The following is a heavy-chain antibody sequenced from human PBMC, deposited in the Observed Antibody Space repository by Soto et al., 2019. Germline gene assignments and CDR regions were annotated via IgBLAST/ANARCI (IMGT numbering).Heavy chain of an antibody. CDR1: GDSVSSNSAA. D-gene: IGHD2-2*01. CDR2: TYYRSKWYN. Sequence: SQTLSLTCAISGDSVSSNSAAWNWIRQSPSRGLEWLGRTYYRSKWYNDYAVSVKSRITINPDTSKNQFSLQLNSVTPEDTAVYYCARKAVVVPASHYYYMDVWGKGTTVTVSS. CDR3: ARKAVVVPASHYYYMDV. J-gene: IGHJ6*03. V-gene: IGHV6-1*01.